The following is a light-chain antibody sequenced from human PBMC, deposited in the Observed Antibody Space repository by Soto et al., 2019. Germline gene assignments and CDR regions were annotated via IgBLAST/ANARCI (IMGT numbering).Light chain of an antibody. CDR2: WAS. V-gene: IGKV4-1*01. J-gene: IGKJ1*01. CDR3: QQYYPTPVT. Sequence: DIVMTQSPDSLSVSLGERATINCKSSQTVLYSSNYLAWYQQKPGQPPKLLIYWASTRESGVPDRFSGSGSGTDFTLTISSLQAEDVAVYSCQQYYPTPVTFGQAPKVEIK. CDR1: QTVLYSSNY.